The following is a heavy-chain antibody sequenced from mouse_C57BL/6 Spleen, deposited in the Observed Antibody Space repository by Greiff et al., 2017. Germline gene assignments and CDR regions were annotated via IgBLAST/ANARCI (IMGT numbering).Heavy chain of an antibody. V-gene: IGHV5-17*01. CDR1: GFTFSDYG. CDR3: ARDDYYGTAWFAY. J-gene: IGHJ3*01. Sequence: EVQLVESGGGLVKPGGSLKLSCAASGFTFSDYGMHWVRQAPEQGLEWVAYISSGSSTIYYADTVKGRFTISRDNAKNTLFLQMTSLRSEDTAMYYCARDDYYGTAWFAYWGQGTLVTVSA. CDR2: ISSGSSTI. D-gene: IGHD1-1*01.